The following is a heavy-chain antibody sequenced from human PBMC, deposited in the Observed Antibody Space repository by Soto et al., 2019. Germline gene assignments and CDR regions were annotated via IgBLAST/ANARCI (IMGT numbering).Heavy chain of an antibody. CDR1: GFTFSSYA. CDR2: ISYDGSNK. V-gene: IGHV3-30-3*01. CDR3: ARTTTATTPPDY. D-gene: IGHD4-17*01. Sequence: QVQLVESGGGVVQPGRSLRLSCAASGFTFSSYAMHWVRQAPGKGLEWVAVISYDGSNKYYADSVKGRFTISRDNSKNTLYLQMNSLRAEDTAVYYCARTTTATTPPDYWVQGTLVTVSS. J-gene: IGHJ4*02.